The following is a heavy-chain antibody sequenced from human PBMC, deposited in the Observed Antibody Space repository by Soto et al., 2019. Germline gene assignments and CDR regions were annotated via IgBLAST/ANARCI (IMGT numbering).Heavy chain of an antibody. Sequence: QLQLQESGSGLVKPSQTLSLTCAVSGGSISSGGYSWSWIRQPPGKGLEWIGYIYHSGSTYYNPALQSRVPLSVDRSTNQFSLKLSSVTAADPAVYSCTRVPDRWGQGTLVTVSS. CDR3: TRVPDR. CDR2: IYHSGST. CDR1: GGSISSGGYS. D-gene: IGHD2-2*01. J-gene: IGHJ5*02. V-gene: IGHV4-30-2*01.